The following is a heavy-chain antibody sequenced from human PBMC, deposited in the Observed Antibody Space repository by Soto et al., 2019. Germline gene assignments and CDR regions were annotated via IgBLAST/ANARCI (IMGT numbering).Heavy chain of an antibody. J-gene: IGHJ4*02. Sequence: PSETLSLTCTVSGGSVTNSSYYWVWIRHSPGKGLEWIGSVYYRGRSYSKSSVKSRVTISVDTSKNRFSLSLNSVTASDTAVYFCVSQRTTVPTQAYFDYWGPGALVTVSS. D-gene: IGHD4-17*01. CDR2: VYYRGRS. CDR3: VSQRTTVPTQAYFDY. V-gene: IGHV4-39*01. CDR1: GGSVTNSSYY.